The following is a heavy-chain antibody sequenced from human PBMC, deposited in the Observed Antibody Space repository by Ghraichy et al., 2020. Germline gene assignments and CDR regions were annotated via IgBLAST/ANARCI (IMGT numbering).Heavy chain of an antibody. CDR1: GGSFSGYY. Sequence: SQTLSLTCAVYGGSFSGYYWSWIRQPPGKGLEWIGEINHSGSTNYNPSLKSRVTISVDTSKNQFSLKLSSVTAADTAVYYCARGNYYYGMDVWGQGTTVTVS. CDR3: ARGNYYYGMDV. V-gene: IGHV4-34*01. J-gene: IGHJ6*02. CDR2: INHSGST.